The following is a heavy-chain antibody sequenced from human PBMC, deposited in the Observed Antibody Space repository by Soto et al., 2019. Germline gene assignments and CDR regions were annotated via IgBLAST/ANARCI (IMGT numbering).Heavy chain of an antibody. Sequence: QVQLQESGPGLLKPSQTLSLTCAVSGGSISHVYYYWSWIRQLPDKGLEWIGHIYNGGSTYNNPSPTYRVTFSVDTSRNQFSLQLTSVSAADTAVYYCATGPSGDKVDSWGQGILVTVSS. CDR2: IYNGGST. CDR3: ATGPSGDKVDS. D-gene: IGHD7-27*01. V-gene: IGHV4-30-4*01. CDR1: GGSISHVYYY. J-gene: IGHJ4*02.